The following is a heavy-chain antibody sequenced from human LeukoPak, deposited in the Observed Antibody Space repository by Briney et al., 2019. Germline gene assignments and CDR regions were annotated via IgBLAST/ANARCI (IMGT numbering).Heavy chain of an antibody. CDR3: ATHDSNGYYPYYFAY. CDR1: GGSMSNKH. CDR2: MSDSGTT. V-gene: IGHV4-59*08. Sequence: ASETLSLTCRVSGGSMSNKHWSWLRQPPGKGLEWIGYMSDSGTTKQNPALNSRVTISLDTSKNHLSLMLSSVTAADTAVYYCATHDSNGYYPYYFAYWGQGTVVAVSS. D-gene: IGHD3-3*01. J-gene: IGHJ4*02.